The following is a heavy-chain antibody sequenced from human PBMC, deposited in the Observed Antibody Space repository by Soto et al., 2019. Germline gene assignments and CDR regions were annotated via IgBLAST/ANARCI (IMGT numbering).Heavy chain of an antibody. CDR1: GGSISSGDYY. V-gene: IGHV4-31*01. CDR3: ARWWSGSRQGFDP. J-gene: IGHJ5*02. D-gene: IGHD3-3*01. Sequence: QVQLQESGPGLVKPSQTLSLTCTVSGGSISSGDYYWSWIRQHPGKGLEWIGYIYYSGSTYYNPSPKRPVTISVDTSKNQSSLKLSSVTAADTAVYYCARWWSGSRQGFDPWGQGTLVTVSS. CDR2: IYYSGST.